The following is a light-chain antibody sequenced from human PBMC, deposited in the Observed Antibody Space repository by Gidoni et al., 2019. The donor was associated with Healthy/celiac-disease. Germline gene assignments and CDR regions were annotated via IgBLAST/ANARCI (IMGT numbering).Light chain of an antibody. Sequence: EIVLTQSPGTLSLSPGESATLSCRASQCVSSSYLALNQQKPCQTPSLLSYGASSRATGIPTRFSGSGSGTAFTLTISRLEPEDFAVYYCQQYGSERRAFGQGTKVEIK. J-gene: IGKJ1*01. CDR2: GAS. CDR1: QCVSSSY. V-gene: IGKV3-20*01. CDR3: QQYGSERRA.